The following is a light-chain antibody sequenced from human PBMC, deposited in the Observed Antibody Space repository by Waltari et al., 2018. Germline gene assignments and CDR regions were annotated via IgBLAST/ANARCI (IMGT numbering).Light chain of an antibody. CDR2: EGS. CDR3: CSYAGSSTPHV. V-gene: IGLV2-23*01. CDR1: RSDVASYNF. J-gene: IGLJ1*01. Sequence: QSALTQPASVSGSPGQSITIPCTGTRSDVASYNFVSWYQQYPGKAPKLMIYEGSKRPSGVSNRFSGSKSGNTASLTISGLQAEDEADYYCCSYAGSSTPHVFGTGTKVIV.